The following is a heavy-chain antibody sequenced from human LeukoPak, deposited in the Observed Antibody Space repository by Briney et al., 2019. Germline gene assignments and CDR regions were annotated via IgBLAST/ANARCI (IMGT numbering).Heavy chain of an antibody. D-gene: IGHD1-26*01. J-gene: IGHJ5*02. Sequence: GGSLRLSCAASGFTLSTHAMSWVRQAPGKGLECVSTISGSGSNTYYTDSVKGRFTISRDSSKNTLYLQMNSLRAEDTAVYYCAKGREAYSGSYTPFDPWGQGTLVTVSS. V-gene: IGHV3-23*01. CDR2: ISGSGSNT. CDR1: GFTLSTHA. CDR3: AKGREAYSGSYTPFDP.